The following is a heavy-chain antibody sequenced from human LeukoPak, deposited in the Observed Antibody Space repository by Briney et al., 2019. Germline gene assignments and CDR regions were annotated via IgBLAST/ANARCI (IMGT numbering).Heavy chain of an antibody. D-gene: IGHD2-2*01. J-gene: IGHJ4*02. CDR3: ARYCTSTTCILRGFDY. CDR2: IYHTGSA. CDR1: GYSFTSGHY. V-gene: IGHV4-38-2*01. Sequence: SETLSLTCSVSGYSFTSGHYWGWIRQPPGKGLEWIANIYHTGSAHYNPSLKSRVTISVDTSKNQFSPKLSSVTAADTAVYYCARYCTSTTCILRGFDYWGQGTLVTVSS.